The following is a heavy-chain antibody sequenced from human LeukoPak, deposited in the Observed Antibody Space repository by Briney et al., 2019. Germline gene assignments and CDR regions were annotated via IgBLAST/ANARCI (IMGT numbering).Heavy chain of an antibody. CDR3: ARGRAGSYGYRVYYYYGMDV. J-gene: IGHJ6*02. D-gene: IGHD5-18*01. V-gene: IGHV1-8*01. CDR1: GYTFTSYD. CDR2: MNPNSGNT. Sequence: ASVTVSCTASGYTFTSYDINWVRQATGQGLEWMGWMNPNSGNTGYAQKFQGRVTMTRNTSISTAYMELSSLRSEDTAVYYCARGRAGSYGYRVYYYYGMDVWGQGTTVTVSS.